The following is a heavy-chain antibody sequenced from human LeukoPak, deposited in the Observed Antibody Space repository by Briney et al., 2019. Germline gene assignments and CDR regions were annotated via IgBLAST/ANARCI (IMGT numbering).Heavy chain of an antibody. D-gene: IGHD5-24*01. CDR3: ASEDGYKTYFDY. CDR1: GGTFSSYA. J-gene: IGHJ4*02. CDR2: IIPIFGTA. V-gene: IGHV1-69*13. Sequence: ASVKVSCKASGGTFSSYAISWVRQAPGHGLEWMGGIIPIFGTANYAQKFQGRVTITADESTSTAYMELSSLRSEDTAVYYCASEDGYKTYFDYWGQGTLVTVSS.